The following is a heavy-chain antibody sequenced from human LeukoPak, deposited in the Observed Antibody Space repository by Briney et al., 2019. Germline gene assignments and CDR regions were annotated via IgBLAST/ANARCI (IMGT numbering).Heavy chain of an antibody. D-gene: IGHD3-9*01. Sequence: TGGSLRLSCAASGFTFNTFNVNWVRQAPGKGLEWVSSITSGGDYIYYADSVKGRFTTSRDNAKNSLSLQLNSLRVEDTAVYYCARGHYDVLAASYKWTPDYWGQGTLVTVSS. CDR1: GFTFNTFN. V-gene: IGHV3-21*01. J-gene: IGHJ4*02. CDR2: ITSGGDYI. CDR3: ARGHYDVLAASYKWTPDY.